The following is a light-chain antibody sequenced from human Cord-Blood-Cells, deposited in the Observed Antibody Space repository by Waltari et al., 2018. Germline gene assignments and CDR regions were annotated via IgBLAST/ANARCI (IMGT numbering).Light chain of an antibody. CDR3: QQYGSSQFT. V-gene: IGKV3-20*01. CDR1: QSVSSSY. J-gene: IGKJ3*01. Sequence: EIVLTQSPGTLSLSPGERATLSCRASQSVSSSYLAWYQQKPGQAPRLRIYGASSRATDIPDRFSGSGSGTDFTLTISRLEPEDFAVYYCQQYGSSQFTFGPGTKVDIK. CDR2: GAS.